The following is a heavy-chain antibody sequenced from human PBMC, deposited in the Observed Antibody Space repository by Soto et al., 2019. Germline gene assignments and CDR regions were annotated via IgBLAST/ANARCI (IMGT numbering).Heavy chain of an antibody. J-gene: IGHJ4*02. Sequence: GASVKVSCKVSGYTLTELSMHWVRQAPGKGLEWMGGFDPEDGETIYAQKFQGRVTMTEDTSTDTAYMELSSLRSEDTAVYYCATDEERRDGYNYPVYFDYWGQGTLVTVSS. V-gene: IGHV1-24*01. CDR3: ATDEERRDGYNYPVYFDY. CDR1: GYTLTELS. D-gene: IGHD5-12*01. CDR2: FDPEDGET.